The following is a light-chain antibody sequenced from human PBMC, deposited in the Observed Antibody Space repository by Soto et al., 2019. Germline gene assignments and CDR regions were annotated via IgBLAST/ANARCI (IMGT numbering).Light chain of an antibody. V-gene: IGKV3-20*01. CDR3: HHYGGSPT. CDR2: DAS. Sequence: EIVLTQSPGTLSLSPGERATLSCRASRSVASSYLAWYQQKPGQAPRLLIYDASNRATGIPDRFSGSGSGTDFTLTISRLEPEDFAVYYCHHYGGSPTFGGGTKVDIK. J-gene: IGKJ4*01. CDR1: RSVASSY.